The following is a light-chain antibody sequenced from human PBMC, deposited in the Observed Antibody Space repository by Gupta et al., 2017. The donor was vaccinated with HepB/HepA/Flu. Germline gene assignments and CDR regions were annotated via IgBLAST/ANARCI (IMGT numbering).Light chain of an antibody. CDR3: QQDNNWPPGT. V-gene: IGKV3-15*01. Sequence: EMVMTQSPAILSVSPGERATLSCRTSQSVRRNLAWYQQKPGQSPRLLIYDASTRATGVPGRFSGSRSGTDFTLTINSRRSEDFALYYCQQDNNWPPGTFGQGTKVEIK. CDR1: QSVRRN. CDR2: DAS. J-gene: IGKJ1*01.